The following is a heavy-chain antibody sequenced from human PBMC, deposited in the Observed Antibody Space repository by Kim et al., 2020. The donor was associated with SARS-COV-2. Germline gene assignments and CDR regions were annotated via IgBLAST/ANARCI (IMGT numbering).Heavy chain of an antibody. V-gene: IGHV3-74*03. CDR2: INIDGTTT. J-gene: IGHJ4*02. CDR3: ASDCG. Sequence: GGSLRLSCAASGFTFSTCWMHWVRQAPGKGLVWVSLINIDGTTTSYADSVKGRFTISRDNTRNTLYLQMNNLRPEDTAVYYCASDCGWGRGTLVTVSS. CDR1: GFTFSTCW.